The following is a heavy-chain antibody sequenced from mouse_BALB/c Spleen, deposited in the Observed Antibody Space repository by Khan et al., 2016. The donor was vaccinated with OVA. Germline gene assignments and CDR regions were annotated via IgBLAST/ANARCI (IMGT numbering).Heavy chain of an antibody. J-gene: IGHJ2*01. Sequence: QLEESGPGLVKPSQSLSLTCTVTGYSITSGYGWNWIRQFPGNKLEWMGYISYSGSTNYNPSLKSLISITRDTSKNQFFLQLNSVTTEDTATYYCARTARIKYWGQGTTVTVSA. D-gene: IGHD1-2*01. CDR1: GYSITSGYG. CDR3: ARTARIKY. CDR2: ISYSGST. V-gene: IGHV3-2*02.